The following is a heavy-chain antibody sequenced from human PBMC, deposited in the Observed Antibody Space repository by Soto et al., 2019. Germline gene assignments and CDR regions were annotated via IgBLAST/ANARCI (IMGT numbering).Heavy chain of an antibody. CDR3: SRLQRSGDGYDY. J-gene: IGHJ4*02. D-gene: IGHD3-10*01. V-gene: IGHV3-49*03. Sequence: EVQLVESGGGLVQPGRSLRLSCTASGFTFGDHAMSWFRQAPGKGLEWVGLVRAKAYGETTEYAASVKGRFIISRDDPKSSAYLQMDSLKTEDTAVYYCSRLQRSGDGYDYWGQGTLVTVSS. CDR1: GFTFGDHA. CDR2: VRAKAYGETT.